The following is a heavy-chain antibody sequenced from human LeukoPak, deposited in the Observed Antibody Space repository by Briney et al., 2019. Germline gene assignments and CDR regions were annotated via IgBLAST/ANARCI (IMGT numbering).Heavy chain of an antibody. D-gene: IGHD3-22*01. CDR2: IYSSGNT. V-gene: IGHV4-4*07. CDR3: ARGVAPRLFPAYMDV. CDR1: GDSISSYY. J-gene: IGHJ6*03. Sequence: KPSETLSLTCTVSGDSISSYYWSWIRQPAGKGLEWIGRIYSSGNTNYNPSLKSRVTISVGKSRNQFSLRLISVTAADTAVYYCARGVAPRLFPAYMDVWGKGTTVTVSS.